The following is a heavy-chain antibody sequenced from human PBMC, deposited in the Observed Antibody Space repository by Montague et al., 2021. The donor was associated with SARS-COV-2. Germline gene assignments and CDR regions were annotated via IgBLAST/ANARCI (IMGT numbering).Heavy chain of an antibody. D-gene: IGHD1-1*01. CDR2: VHYTGSS. V-gene: IGHV4-59*01. J-gene: IGHJ4*02. CDR1: GDSISSYY. Sequence: SETLSLTCEVSGDSISSYYWSWIRQSPGKELEWIGYVHYTGSSKYTPSLKTRVTLSLDTPKNHFSLKLRSVTAADTAIYYCARAQNTCFIANCVNYFDVWGLGALVTVSS. CDR3: ARAQNTCFIANCVNYFDV.